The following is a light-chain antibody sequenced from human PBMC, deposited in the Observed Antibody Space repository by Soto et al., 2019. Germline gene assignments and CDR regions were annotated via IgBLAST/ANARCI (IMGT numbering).Light chain of an antibody. CDR1: QVITNF. J-gene: IGKJ4*01. CDR2: SAS. V-gene: IGKV1-27*01. CDR3: QKYNSAPLT. Sequence: DIQMTQSPSSLSASVGYRFTITCRASQVITNFLAWYQQKPGKVPRLLIYSASTLQSGVPSRFSGSGSGTDFTLTISSLQPEDVGTYYCQKYNSAPLTFGGGTKVDIK.